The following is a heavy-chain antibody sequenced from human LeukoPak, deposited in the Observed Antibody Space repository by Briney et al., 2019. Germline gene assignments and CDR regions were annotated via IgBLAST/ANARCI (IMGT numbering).Heavy chain of an antibody. CDR1: GYTFTSYD. CDR3: ARDRYAYYGSGSYYNPVYYYYYYMDV. Sequence: GASVKVSCKASGYTFTSYDINWVRQATGQGLEWMGWMNPNSGNTGYAQKFQGRVTMTRNTSISTAYMELSSLRSEDTAVYYCARDRYAYYGSGSYYNPVYYYYYYMDVWGKGTTVTVSS. V-gene: IGHV1-8*01. CDR2: MNPNSGNT. J-gene: IGHJ6*03. D-gene: IGHD3-10*01.